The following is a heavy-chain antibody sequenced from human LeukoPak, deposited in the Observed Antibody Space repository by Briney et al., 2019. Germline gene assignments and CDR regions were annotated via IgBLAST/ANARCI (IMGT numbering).Heavy chain of an antibody. CDR3: ARGGFREFDS. Sequence: SETLSLTCTVSGGSISSGGYYWCWIRQHPGKGLEWIGYIYYSGSTYYNPSLKSRVTISVDTSKNQFSLKLSSVTAADTAVYYCARGGFREFDSWGQGTLVIVSS. CDR1: GGSISSGGYY. D-gene: IGHD3-10*01. V-gene: IGHV4-31*03. CDR2: IYYSGST. J-gene: IGHJ4*02.